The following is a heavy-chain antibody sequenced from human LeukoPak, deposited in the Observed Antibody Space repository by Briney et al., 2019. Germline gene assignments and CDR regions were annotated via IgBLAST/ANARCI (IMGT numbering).Heavy chain of an antibody. Sequence: PSETLSPTCTVSGGSISSYYWNWIRQPPGKGLEWIGYIYSSGSTNYNPSLKSRVAISVDTSRNQFSLKLSSVTTADTAVYYARGYGYYFESWGQGTLVTVSS. D-gene: IGHD5-18*01. CDR3: RGYGYYFES. V-gene: IGHV4-59*03. CDR1: GGSISSYY. CDR2: IYSSGST. J-gene: IGHJ4*02.